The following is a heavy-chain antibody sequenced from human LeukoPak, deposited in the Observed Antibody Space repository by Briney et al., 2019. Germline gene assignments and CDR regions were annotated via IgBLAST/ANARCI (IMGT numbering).Heavy chain of an antibody. D-gene: IGHD3-22*01. CDR3: ARGAQSYYYDSSGYTFDY. V-gene: IGHV3-21*01. CDR2: ISSSSSYI. CDR1: GFTFNNYD. Sequence: PGGSLRLSCAASGFTFNNYDMNWVRQAPGKGLEWVSSISSSSSYIFYADSLKGRFTISRDNAKNSLYLQMNSLRAEDTAVYYCARGAQSYYYDSSGYTFDYWGRGTLVTVSS. J-gene: IGHJ4*02.